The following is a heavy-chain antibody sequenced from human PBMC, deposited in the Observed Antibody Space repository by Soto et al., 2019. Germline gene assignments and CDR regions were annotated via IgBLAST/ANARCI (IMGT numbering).Heavy chain of an antibody. CDR2: ISGTGGSP. V-gene: IGHV3-23*01. CDR3: AKIRTCSGGGACYSAGHCGH. J-gene: IGHJ4*02. CDR1: GFKFGDYA. Sequence: EVLLLESGGELVQPGGSLRLSCAAAGFKFGDYAMSWVRQAPGRGLEWVAAISGTGGSPYYADSVQGRFTICRDYSMSTVYLHMNSLGDDETAIYFRAKIRTCSGGGACYSAGHCGHWGRGTLVSVS. D-gene: IGHD2-8*02.